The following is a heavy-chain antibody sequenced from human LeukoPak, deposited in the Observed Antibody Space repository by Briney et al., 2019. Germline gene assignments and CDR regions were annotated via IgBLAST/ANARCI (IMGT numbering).Heavy chain of an antibody. D-gene: IGHD6-13*01. V-gene: IGHV3-23*01. J-gene: IGHJ4*02. CDR2: ISGSGGRT. CDR3: AKDREYSSSWNYYFDS. Sequence: PGGSLRLPCAASGFSFNSYAMSWVRQAPGKGLEWVSAISGSGGRTHFADSVKGRFTISRDKSKNTMSLQMNSLRAEDTAVYFCAKDREYSSSWNYYFDSWGQGTLVTVSS. CDR1: GFSFNSYA.